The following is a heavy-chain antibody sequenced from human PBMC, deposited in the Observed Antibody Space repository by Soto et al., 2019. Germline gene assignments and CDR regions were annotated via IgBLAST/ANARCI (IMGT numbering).Heavy chain of an antibody. CDR1: GGTFSSYA. CDR3: ARDRAAVAGPYYFDY. J-gene: IGHJ4*02. Sequence: QVQLVQSGAEVKKPGSSVKVSCKASGGTFSSYAISWVRQAPGQGLEWMGGIIPIFGTANYAQKFQGRVTMTADESTSTAYMELSSLRSEDTAVYYCARDRAAVAGPYYFDYWGQGTLVTVSS. D-gene: IGHD6-19*01. CDR2: IIPIFGTA. V-gene: IGHV1-69*12.